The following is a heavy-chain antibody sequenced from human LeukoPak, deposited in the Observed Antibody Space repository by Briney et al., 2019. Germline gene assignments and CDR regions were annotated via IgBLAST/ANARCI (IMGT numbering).Heavy chain of an antibody. CDR1: GGSFSGYY. J-gene: IGHJ6*03. D-gene: IGHD4-17*01. CDR3: ARKKLRAYYMDV. V-gene: IGHV4-34*01. CDR2: INYSGST. Sequence: SETLSLTCAVYGGSFSGYYWSWIRQPPGKGLEWIGEINYSGSTNYNPSLKSRVTISVDTSKNQFSLKLSSVTAADTAVYYCARKKLRAYYMDVWGKGTTVTVSS.